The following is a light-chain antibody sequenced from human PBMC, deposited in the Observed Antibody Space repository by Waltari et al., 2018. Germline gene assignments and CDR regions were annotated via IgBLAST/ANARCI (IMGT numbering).Light chain of an antibody. V-gene: IGLV1-40*01. J-gene: IGLJ2*01. CDR3: QSYDSSLVV. CDR1: TSNIGAGYA. Sequence: QSVLTQPPSVSGAPGQTITISCTGSTSNIGAGYAVQWYQQLPGTAPQLLIYDNINRASVVPDRFSGSKSGTSASLAITGLQAEDEADYYCQSYDSSLVVFGGGTKLIVL. CDR2: DNI.